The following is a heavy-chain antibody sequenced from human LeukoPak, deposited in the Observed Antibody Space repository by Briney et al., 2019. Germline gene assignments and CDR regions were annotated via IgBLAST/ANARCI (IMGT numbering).Heavy chain of an antibody. V-gene: IGHV3-11*05. CDR2: IGSSGTYI. D-gene: IGHD3-22*01. Sequence: GGSLRLSCTASGFTFSDYYMSWIRQAPGKGLEWVSYIGSSGTYIHYADSVKGRFTISRDNAENSQYLQMNSLRGEDTAVYYCARGGPTSYYYDSRVDDDAFDIWGQGTMVTVSS. CDR1: GFTFSDYY. CDR3: ARGGPTSYYYDSRVDDDAFDI. J-gene: IGHJ3*02.